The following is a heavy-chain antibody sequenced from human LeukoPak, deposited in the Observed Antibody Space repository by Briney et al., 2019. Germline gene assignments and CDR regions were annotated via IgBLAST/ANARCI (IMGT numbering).Heavy chain of an antibody. CDR1: GFTFSSYE. D-gene: IGHD1-26*01. V-gene: IGHV3-21*01. J-gene: IGHJ4*02. CDR3: ARDGIVGATMGDY. Sequence: GGSLRLSCAASGFTFSSYEMNWVRQAPGKGLEWVSSISSSSSYIYYADSVKGRFTISRDNAKNSLYLQMNSLRAEDTAVYYCARDGIVGATMGDYWGQGTLVTVSS. CDR2: ISSSSSYI.